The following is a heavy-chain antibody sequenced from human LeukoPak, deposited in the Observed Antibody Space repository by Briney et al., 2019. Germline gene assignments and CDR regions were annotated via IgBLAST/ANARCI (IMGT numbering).Heavy chain of an antibody. D-gene: IGHD1-26*01. J-gene: IGHJ4*02. CDR3: ARGLVGAIDY. V-gene: IGHV3-48*02. CDR2: ISSSSSTI. Sequence: GGSLRLSCAASGFAFSSYSMNWVRQAPGKGLEWVSYISSSSSTIYYADSVKGRSTISRDNAKNSLYLQMNSLGDEDTAVYYCARGLVGAIDYWGQGTLVTVSS. CDR1: GFAFSSYS.